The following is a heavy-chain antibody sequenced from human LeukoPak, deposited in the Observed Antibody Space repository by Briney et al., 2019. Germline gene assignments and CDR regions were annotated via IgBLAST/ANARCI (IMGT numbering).Heavy chain of an antibody. CDR1: GFTLSNYS. CDR2: ISGSGFTI. Sequence: PGGSLRLSCAVSGFTLSNYSMNWVRQAPGKGLEWISYISGSGFTIHYADSVKGRFTISRDNAKNSLYPQMNSLRAEDTAVYYCARDPGVAAAENWFDPWGQGTLVTVSS. D-gene: IGHD6-13*01. CDR3: ARDPGVAAAENWFDP. V-gene: IGHV3-48*04. J-gene: IGHJ5*02.